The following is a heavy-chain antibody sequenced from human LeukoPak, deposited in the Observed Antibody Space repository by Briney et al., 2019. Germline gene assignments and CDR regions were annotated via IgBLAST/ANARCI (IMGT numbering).Heavy chain of an antibody. CDR3: ARGSGWYDTFDY. J-gene: IGHJ4*02. Sequence: PGGSLRLSCAASGFTFSTYWMTWVRQAPGKGLEWVANINQDGSEKHYVDSVKGRFTISRDNAKNSPFLQMNSLRAEDTAVYYCARGSGWYDTFDYWGQGTLVTVSS. V-gene: IGHV3-7*05. CDR2: INQDGSEK. CDR1: GFTFSTYW. D-gene: IGHD6-19*01.